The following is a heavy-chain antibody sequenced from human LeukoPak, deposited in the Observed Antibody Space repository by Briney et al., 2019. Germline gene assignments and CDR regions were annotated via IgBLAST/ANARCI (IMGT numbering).Heavy chain of an antibody. CDR2: INHSGST. CDR3: ARRYSGYDYVDYYYYGMDV. Sequence: PSETLSLTCVVYGGSFSGYYWGWIRQPPGKGLEWIGEINHSGSTNYNPSLKSRVTISVDTSKNQFSLKLSSVTAADTAVYYCARRYSGYDYVDYYYYGMDVWGQGTTVTVSS. J-gene: IGHJ6*02. V-gene: IGHV4-34*01. D-gene: IGHD5-12*01. CDR1: GGSFSGYY.